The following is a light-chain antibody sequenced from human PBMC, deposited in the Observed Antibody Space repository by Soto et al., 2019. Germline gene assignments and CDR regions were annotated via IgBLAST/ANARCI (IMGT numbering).Light chain of an antibody. CDR2: GVS. CDR1: QSGSSN. CDR3: QQYYNWSPWT. Sequence: EIVMTQPPATLSVSPGERATLSCRASQSGSSNLAWYQQKPAQAPRLLIYGVSTRATGIPARLSGSRSGTKITLTISSRQAEDFAGYCCQQYYNWSPWTFGQGTKVAIK. V-gene: IGKV3-15*01. J-gene: IGKJ1*01.